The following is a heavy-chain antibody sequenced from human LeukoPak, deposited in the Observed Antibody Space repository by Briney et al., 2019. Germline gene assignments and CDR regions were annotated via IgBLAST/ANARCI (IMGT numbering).Heavy chain of an antibody. Sequence: GESLKISCKGSGYSFTSYWIGWVRQMPGKGLEWMGIIYPGDSDTRYSPSFQGQVTISADKSISTAYLQWSSLKASDTAMYYCARSLYSGYDLSPGDYWGQGTLVTVSS. V-gene: IGHV5-51*01. J-gene: IGHJ4*02. CDR3: ARSLYSGYDLSPGDY. D-gene: IGHD5-12*01. CDR2: IYPGDSDT. CDR1: GYSFTSYW.